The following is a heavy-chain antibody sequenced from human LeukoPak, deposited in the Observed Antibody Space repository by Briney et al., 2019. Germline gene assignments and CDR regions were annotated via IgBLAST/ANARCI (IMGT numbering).Heavy chain of an antibody. CDR1: VATVSSYV. J-gene: IGHJ4*02. Sequence: ASVRLSFNASVATVSSYVISWVRQSPGQGLEWRGRILPILGIAYSTQKFQGRVTITPDKSPSTAYMELSSLRSEDTAVYYCARVGGDGYRLVYWGQGTLVTVSS. CDR3: ARVGGDGYRLVY. CDR2: ILPILGIA. V-gene: IGHV1-69*04. D-gene: IGHD5-24*01.